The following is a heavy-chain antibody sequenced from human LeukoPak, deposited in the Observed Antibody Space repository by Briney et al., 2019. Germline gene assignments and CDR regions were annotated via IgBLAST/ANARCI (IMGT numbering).Heavy chain of an antibody. D-gene: IGHD1-26*01. J-gene: IGHJ4*02. CDR1: GFTFSCYE. V-gene: IGHV3-48*03. CDR2: ISSSGSTI. Sequence: PGGSLRLTCAASGFTFSCYEMNWVRQAPGKGLEWVSYISSSGSTIYYADSVKGRFTISRDNAKNSLYLQMNSLRAEDTAVYYCAREVGATSYWGQGTLVTVSS. CDR3: AREVGATSY.